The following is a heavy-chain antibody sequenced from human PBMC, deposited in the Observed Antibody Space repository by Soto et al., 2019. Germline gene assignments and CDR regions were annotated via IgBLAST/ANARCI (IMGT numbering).Heavy chain of an antibody. J-gene: IGHJ6*02. CDR2: ISSSSGYT. Sequence: PGGSLRLSCAASGFTFSDYYMSWIRQAPGKGLEWVSYISSSSGYTNYADSVKGRFTISRDNAKTSLYLQMNSLRAEDTAVYYCARDTTVLSHYYGMAVRGQRTTGTVSS. CDR1: GFTFSDYY. CDR3: ARDTTVLSHYYGMAV. V-gene: IGHV3-11*06. D-gene: IGHD4-4*01.